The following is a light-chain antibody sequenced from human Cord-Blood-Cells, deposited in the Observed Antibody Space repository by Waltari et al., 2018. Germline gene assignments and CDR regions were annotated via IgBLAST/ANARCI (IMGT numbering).Light chain of an antibody. CDR3: SSYTSSSWV. Sequence: QSALTQPASVSGSPGQSITISCTGTSSDVGGYNYVSWYQQHPGKAPKRMIYEVSNRPSGVSHRFSGSKSGNTASLTISGLQAEDEADYYCSSYTSSSWVFGGGTKLTVL. V-gene: IGLV2-14*01. CDR1: SSDVGGYNY. CDR2: EVS. J-gene: IGLJ3*02.